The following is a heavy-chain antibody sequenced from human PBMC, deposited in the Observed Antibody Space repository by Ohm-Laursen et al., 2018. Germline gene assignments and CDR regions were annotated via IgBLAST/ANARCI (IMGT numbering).Heavy chain of an antibody. V-gene: IGHV3-48*01. Sequence: SLRLSCSASGFTFSSYSMNWVRQAPGKGLEWVSYISSSSSTIYYADSVKGRFTISRDNAKNSLYLQMNSLRAEDTAVYYCASGAWSYDFWSGYQIGTFDYWGQGTLVTVPS. CDR2: ISSSSSTI. J-gene: IGHJ4*02. CDR3: ASGAWSYDFWSGYQIGTFDY. CDR1: GFTFSSYS. D-gene: IGHD3-3*01.